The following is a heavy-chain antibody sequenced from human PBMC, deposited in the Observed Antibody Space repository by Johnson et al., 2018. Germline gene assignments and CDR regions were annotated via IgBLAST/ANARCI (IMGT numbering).Heavy chain of an antibody. CDR2: ISSSSSTI. CDR1: EFTFSSYS. J-gene: IGHJ3*02. V-gene: IGHV3-48*02. CDR3: ARGYTSGRGAFDI. Sequence: QLVQSGGGLVQPGGSLRLSCAASEFTFSSYSMNWVRQAPGKGLEWVSYISSSSSTIYYADSVKGRFTISRDNAKNSLYLQINSLRDEDTAVYYCARGYTSGRGAFDIWGQGTMVTVSS. D-gene: IGHD3-10*01.